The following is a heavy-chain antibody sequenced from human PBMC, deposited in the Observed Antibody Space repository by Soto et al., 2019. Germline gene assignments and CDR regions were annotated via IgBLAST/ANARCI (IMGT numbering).Heavy chain of an antibody. CDR2: INHSGST. D-gene: IGHD3-10*01. CDR3: ARTPYGSGGGYYYYYMDV. J-gene: IGHJ6*03. Sequence: PSETLSLTCAVYGGSFSGYYLSWIRQPPGKGLEWIGEINHSGSTNYNPSLKSRVTISVDTSKNQFSLKLSSVTAADTAVYYCARTPYGSGGGYYYYYMDVWGKGTTVTVSS. CDR1: GGSFSGYY. V-gene: IGHV4-34*01.